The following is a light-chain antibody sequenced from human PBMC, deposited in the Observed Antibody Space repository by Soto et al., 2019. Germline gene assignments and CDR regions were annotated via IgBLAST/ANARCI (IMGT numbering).Light chain of an antibody. CDR2: KAS. Sequence: DIQMTQSPSTLSASVGDRVTITCRASQFISNWLAWYLQKPGKAPKLLIYKASSLESGVPSRFSGSGSGTEFTLTISSLQPDDFATYYCQQYNSSFGGGTKVDIK. V-gene: IGKV1-5*03. CDR3: QQYNSS. CDR1: QFISNW. J-gene: IGKJ4*01.